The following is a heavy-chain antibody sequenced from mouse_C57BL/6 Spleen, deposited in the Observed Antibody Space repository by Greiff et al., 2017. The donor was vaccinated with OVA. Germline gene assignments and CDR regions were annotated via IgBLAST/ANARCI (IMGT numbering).Heavy chain of an antibody. Sequence: QVQLQQPGAELVKPGASVKLFCKASGYTFTSYWMQWVKQRPGQGLEWIGEIDPSDSYTNYNQKFKGKATLTVDTSSSTAYMQLSSLTSEDSAVYYCARWLLHAMDYWGQGTSVTVSS. V-gene: IGHV1-50*01. CDR3: ARWLLHAMDY. J-gene: IGHJ4*01. CDR1: GYTFTSYW. CDR2: IDPSDSYT. D-gene: IGHD2-3*01.